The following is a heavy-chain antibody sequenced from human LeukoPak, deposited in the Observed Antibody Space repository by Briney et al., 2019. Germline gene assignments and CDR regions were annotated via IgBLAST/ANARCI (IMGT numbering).Heavy chain of an antibody. D-gene: IGHD6-19*01. CDR2: MYYSGGT. V-gene: IGHV4-59*01. Sequence: SETLSLTCTVPGGSMRSYYWSWIRQPPGKGLEWIGCMYYSGGTNYNPSLKSRVTISVDTSKNQFSLKLSSVTAADTAVYYCARDPYSRGFFEHWGQGTLVTVSS. CDR1: GGSMRSYY. CDR3: ARDPYSRGFFEH. J-gene: IGHJ4*02.